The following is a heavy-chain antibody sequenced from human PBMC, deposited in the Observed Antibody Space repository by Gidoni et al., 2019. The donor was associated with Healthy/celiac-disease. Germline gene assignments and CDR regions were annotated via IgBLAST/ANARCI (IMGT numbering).Heavy chain of an antibody. CDR3: AKGAPPAGYGMDV. D-gene: IGHD3-10*01. Sequence: QVQLVESGGGVVQPGRSLRLSCADSGFTFSSYGMHWVRQAPGKGLEWVAVISYDGSNKYYADSVKGRFTISRDNSKNTLYLQMNSLRAEDTAVYYCAKGAPPAGYGMDVWGQGTTVTVSS. CDR1: GFTFSSYG. V-gene: IGHV3-30*18. J-gene: IGHJ6*02. CDR2: ISYDGSNK.